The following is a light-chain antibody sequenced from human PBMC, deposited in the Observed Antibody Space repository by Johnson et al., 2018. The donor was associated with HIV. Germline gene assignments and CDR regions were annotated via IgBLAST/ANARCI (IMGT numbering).Light chain of an antibody. CDR3: GTWDNSLSAGV. Sequence: QSVLTQPLSVSAAPGQKVTISCSGSSSNIGNNYVSWYQQLPGTAPKLLIYENNKRPSGIPDRFSGSKSGTSATLGITGLQTGDEADYYCGTWDNSLSAGVFRSVTNVTVL. J-gene: IGLJ1*01. CDR1: SSNIGNNY. V-gene: IGLV1-51*02. CDR2: ENN.